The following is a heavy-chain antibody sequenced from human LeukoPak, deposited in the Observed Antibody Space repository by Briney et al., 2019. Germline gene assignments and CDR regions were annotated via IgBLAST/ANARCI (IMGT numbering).Heavy chain of an antibody. CDR2: MNPNSGNT. CDR3: ARELWQHLNPIDY. J-gene: IGHJ4*02. V-gene: IGHV1-8*02. CDR1: GYTFTGYY. D-gene: IGHD6-13*01. Sequence: GASVKVSCKASGYTFTGYYMHWVRQATGQGLEWMGWMNPNSGNTGYAQKFQGRVTMTRNTSISTAYMELSSLRSEDTAVYYCARELWQHLNPIDYWGQGTLVTVS.